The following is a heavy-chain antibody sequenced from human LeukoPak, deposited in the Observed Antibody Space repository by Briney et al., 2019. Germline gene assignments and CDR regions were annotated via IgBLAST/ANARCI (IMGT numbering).Heavy chain of an antibody. V-gene: IGHV4-59*08. CDR1: GGSISSYY. Sequence: KPSETLSLTCTVSGGSISSYYWSWIRQPPGKGLEWIGYIYYSGSTNYNPSLKSRVTISVDTSKNQFSLKLSSVTAADTAVYYCARVSVAVVGGFDYWGQGTLVTVSS. CDR3: ARVSVAVVGGFDY. D-gene: IGHD6-19*01. J-gene: IGHJ4*02. CDR2: IYYSGST.